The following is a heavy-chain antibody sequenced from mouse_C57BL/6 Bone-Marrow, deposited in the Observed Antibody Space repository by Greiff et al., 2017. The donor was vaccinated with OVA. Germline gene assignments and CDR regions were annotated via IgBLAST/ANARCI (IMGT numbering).Heavy chain of an antibody. CDR3: AYYGSSYVRIAY. J-gene: IGHJ3*01. D-gene: IGHD1-1*01. CDR2: IYPRSGNT. V-gene: IGHV1-81*01. CDR1: GYTFTSYG. Sequence: VQLVESGAELARPGASVKLSCKASGYTFTSYGISWVKQRTGQGLEWIGEIYPRSGNTYYNEKFKGKATLTADKSSSTEYMELRSLTSEDSAVYFCAYYGSSYVRIAYWGQGTLVTVSA.